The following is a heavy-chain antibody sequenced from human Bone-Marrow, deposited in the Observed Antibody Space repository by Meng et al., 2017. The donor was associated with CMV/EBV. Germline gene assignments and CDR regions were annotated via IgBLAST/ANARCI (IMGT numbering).Heavy chain of an antibody. CDR1: GGSFSGYY. V-gene: IGHV4-34*01. CDR3: ARGSGIAARPNPSGGMDV. CDR2: INHSGST. Sequence: SETLSLTCAVYGGSFSGYYWSWIRQPPGKGLEWIGEINHSGSTNYNPSLKSRVTISVDTSKNQFSLKLSSVTAADTAVYYCARGSGIAARPNPSGGMDVWGQGTTVTVYS. D-gene: IGHD6-6*01. J-gene: IGHJ6*01.